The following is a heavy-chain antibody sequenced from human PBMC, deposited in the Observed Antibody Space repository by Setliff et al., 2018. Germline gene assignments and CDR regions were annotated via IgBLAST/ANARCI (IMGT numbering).Heavy chain of an antibody. CDR2: IYYSGST. D-gene: IGHD3-22*01. Sequence: SGPTLVNPTQTLTLTCTFSGFSLSTSGMCVSWIRQPPGKGLEWIGYIYYSGSTNYNPSLKSRVTISVDTSKNQFSLKLSSVTAADTAVYYCARGSDYYDTSGYLYYFDYWGQGTLVTVSS. CDR1: GFSLSTSGMC. J-gene: IGHJ4*02. V-gene: IGHV4-61*08. CDR3: ARGSDYYDTSGYLYYFDY.